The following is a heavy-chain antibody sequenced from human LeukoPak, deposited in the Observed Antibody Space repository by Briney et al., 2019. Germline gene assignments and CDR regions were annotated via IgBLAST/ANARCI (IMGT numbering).Heavy chain of an antibody. CDR3: ARHQLLGPCFKGVCSDAFDI. CDR1: GYSFTSYW. D-gene: IGHD2-8*01. V-gene: IGHV5-10-1*01. CDR2: IDAIDSYN. J-gene: IGHJ3*02. Sequence: GESLKISCKGSGYSFTSYWSSWVPQIPGKGLERTGRIDAIDSYNNYSPSFQAHFTFSADTSITPAYLQWSSLKASTPAMYYCARHQLLGPCFKGVCSDAFDIWGQGTMVTVSS.